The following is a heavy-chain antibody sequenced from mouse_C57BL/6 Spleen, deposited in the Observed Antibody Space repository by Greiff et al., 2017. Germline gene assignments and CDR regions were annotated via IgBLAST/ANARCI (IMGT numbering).Heavy chain of an antibody. CDR3: ARNHYGSSSAWFAY. CDR2: INPNNGGT. J-gene: IGHJ3*01. CDR1: GYTFTDYY. V-gene: IGHV1-26*01. D-gene: IGHD1-1*01. Sequence: VQLQQSGPELVKPGASVKISCKASGYTFTDYYMNWVKQSHGKSLEWIGDINPNNGGTSYNQKFKGKATLTVDKSSSTAYMELRSLTSEDSAVYYCARNHYGSSSAWFAYWGQGTLVTVSA.